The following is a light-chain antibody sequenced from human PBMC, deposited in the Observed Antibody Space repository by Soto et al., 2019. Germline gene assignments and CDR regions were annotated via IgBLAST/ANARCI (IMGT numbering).Light chain of an antibody. CDR2: AAS. V-gene: IGKV1-27*01. CDR1: QGISNY. CDR3: QKYDSAPWT. Sequence: DIQMTQSPSSLSASVRDRVTITCRASQGISNYLAWYQQKPGKVPKLLIYAASTLQSGAPSRFSGSGSETDFTLTISSLQPEDVATYYCQKYDSAPWTFGQGTKVEIK. J-gene: IGKJ1*01.